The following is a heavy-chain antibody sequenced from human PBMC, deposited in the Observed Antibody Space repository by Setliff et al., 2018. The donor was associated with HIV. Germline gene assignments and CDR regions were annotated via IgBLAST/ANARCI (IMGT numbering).Heavy chain of an antibody. D-gene: IGHD6-19*01. V-gene: IGHV4-61*02. J-gene: IGHJ3*02. Sequence: TWIREPAGKGLEWIGRISTSGSTNYNPSLKSRVTISVDTSKNQFSLKLTSVTAADTAVYYCARDGQWRYAVDIWGRGTMVTVSS. CDR3: ARDGQWRYAVDI. CDR2: ISTSGST.